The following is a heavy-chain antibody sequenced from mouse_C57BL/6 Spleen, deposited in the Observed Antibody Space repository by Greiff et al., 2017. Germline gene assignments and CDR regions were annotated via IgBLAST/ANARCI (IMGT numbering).Heavy chain of an antibody. D-gene: IGHD1-1*01. V-gene: IGHV1-7*01. CDR3: ASLRAMDY. Sequence: QVQLQQSGAELAKPGASVKLSCKASGYTFTSYWMHWVKQRPGQGLEWIGYINPRSGYTKSNPKFKDKATLTADKSSSTAYMQLSSLTDEDSAIYYCASLRAMDYWGQGTSVTVSA. J-gene: IGHJ4*01. CDR2: INPRSGYT. CDR1: GYTFTSYW.